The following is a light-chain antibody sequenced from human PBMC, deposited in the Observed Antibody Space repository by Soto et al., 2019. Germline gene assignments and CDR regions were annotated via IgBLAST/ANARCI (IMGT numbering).Light chain of an antibody. Sequence: DIVMTQSPLSLPVTPGEPASISCRSSQSLLHSNGFNYLDWYFQRPGQSPQLLIFLGSTRASGVPDRFSGSGSGTDFTLKISRVEAEDVGVYYCMQALQSPRTFGQGTKLEIK. J-gene: IGKJ2*02. CDR1: QSLLHSNGFNY. V-gene: IGKV2-28*01. CDR3: MQALQSPRT. CDR2: LGS.